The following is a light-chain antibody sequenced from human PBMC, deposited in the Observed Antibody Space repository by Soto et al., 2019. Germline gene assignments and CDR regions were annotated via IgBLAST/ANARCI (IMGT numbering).Light chain of an antibody. Sequence: IVLTQTPATLSLSPGEIASLSCRASQRVSSNLAWYQQKPGQAPRLLIYGASTRATGIPARFSGSGSGTEFTLTISSLQSEDFAVYYCQQYNNWPRTFGQGTKV. CDR2: GAS. V-gene: IGKV3-15*01. CDR1: QRVSSN. J-gene: IGKJ1*01. CDR3: QQYNNWPRT.